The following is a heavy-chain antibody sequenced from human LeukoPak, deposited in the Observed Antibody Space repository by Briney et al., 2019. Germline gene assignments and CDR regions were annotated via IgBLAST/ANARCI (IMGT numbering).Heavy chain of an antibody. J-gene: IGHJ3*02. CDR2: TYYRSKWLN. CDR1: GDSVSSNSAT. D-gene: IGHD7-27*01. Sequence: SQTLSLTCAISGDSVSSNSATWNWIRQSPSRGLEWLGRTYYRSKWLNDYAPSVKSRIIVNADTSKNQFPLQLKSVTPEDTAVYFCARDSALGLDVFDIWGQGTMVTVSS. CDR3: ARDSALGLDVFDI. V-gene: IGHV6-1*01.